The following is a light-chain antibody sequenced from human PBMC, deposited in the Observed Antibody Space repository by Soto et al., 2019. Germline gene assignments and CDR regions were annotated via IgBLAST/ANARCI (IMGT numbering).Light chain of an antibody. CDR3: QNSYSTPWT. CDR2: AAF. Sequence: DIPMTQSPSSLSASVGDRVTITCRASQSISSYLNWYQHKPGKAPKLLIYAAFSLQSGVPTRFRGSESWTDFTLTISSLQPEYFASYYCQNSYSTPWTVGQGTKVEIK. CDR1: QSISSY. J-gene: IGKJ1*01. V-gene: IGKV1-39*01.